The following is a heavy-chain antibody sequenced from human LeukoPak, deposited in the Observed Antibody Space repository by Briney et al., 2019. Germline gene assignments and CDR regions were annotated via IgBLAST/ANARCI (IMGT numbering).Heavy chain of an antibody. CDR1: GFTFSSYA. V-gene: IGHV3-30*04. CDR3: ARDRAFYGSGSPHFDY. Sequence: SCKASGFTFSSYAMHWVRQAPGKGLEWVAVISYDGSNKYYADSVKGRFTISRDNSKNTLYLQMNSLRAEDTAVYYCARDRAFYGSGSPHFDYWGQGTLVTVSS. D-gene: IGHD3-10*01. J-gene: IGHJ4*02. CDR2: ISYDGSNK.